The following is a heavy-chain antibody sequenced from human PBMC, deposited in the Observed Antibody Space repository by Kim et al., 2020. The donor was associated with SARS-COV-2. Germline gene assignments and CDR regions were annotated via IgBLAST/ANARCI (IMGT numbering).Heavy chain of an antibody. CDR2: IKQDGSEK. CDR3: ARGGEKYGSGWYGDY. V-gene: IGHV3-7*01. CDR1: GFTFSSYW. J-gene: IGHJ4*02. Sequence: GGSLRLSCAASGFTFSSYWMSWVRQAPGKGLEWVANIKQDGSEKYYVDSVKGRFTISRDNAKNSLYLQMNSLRAEDTGVYYCARGGEKYGSGWYGDYWGQGTLVTVSS. D-gene: IGHD6-19*01.